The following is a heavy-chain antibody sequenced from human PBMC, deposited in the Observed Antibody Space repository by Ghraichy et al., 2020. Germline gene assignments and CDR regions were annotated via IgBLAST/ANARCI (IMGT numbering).Heavy chain of an antibody. CDR1: GFTFGDYA. Sequence: GESLNISCTASGFTFGDYAMSWFRQAPGKGLEWVGFIRSKAYGGTTEYAASVKGRFTISRDDSKSIAYLQMNSLKTEDTAVYYCTRAVYCGGDCMDVWGQGTTVTVSS. CDR3: TRAVYCGGDCMDV. CDR2: IRSKAYGGTT. D-gene: IGHD2-21*02. V-gene: IGHV3-49*03. J-gene: IGHJ6*02.